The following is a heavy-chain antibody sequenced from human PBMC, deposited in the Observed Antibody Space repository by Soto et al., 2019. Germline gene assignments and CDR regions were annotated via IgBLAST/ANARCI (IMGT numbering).Heavy chain of an antibody. J-gene: IGHJ6*02. Sequence: LRLSCAASGFTFSSYEMNWVRQAPGKGLEWVSYISSSGSTIYYADSVKGRFTISRDNAKNSLYLQMNSLRAEDTAVYYCARVRRVYYYYYGMDVWGQGTTVAVSS. CDR1: GFTFSSYE. CDR2: ISSSGSTI. V-gene: IGHV3-48*03. CDR3: ARVRRVYYYYYGMDV. D-gene: IGHD3-16*01.